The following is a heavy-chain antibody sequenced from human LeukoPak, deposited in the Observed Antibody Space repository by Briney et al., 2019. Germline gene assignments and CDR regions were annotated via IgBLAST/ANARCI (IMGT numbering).Heavy chain of an antibody. CDR1: GFTFSGSA. CDR3: TRPLRGGELDALDI. Sequence: GGSLKLSCAACGFTFSGSAMHWVRQASGKGLEWVGRIRSKANSYATAYAASVKGRFTISRDDSKNTAYLQMNSLKTEDTAVYYCTRPLRGGELDALDIWGQGTMVTVSS. D-gene: IGHD3-16*01. J-gene: IGHJ3*02. V-gene: IGHV3-73*01. CDR2: IRSKANSYAT.